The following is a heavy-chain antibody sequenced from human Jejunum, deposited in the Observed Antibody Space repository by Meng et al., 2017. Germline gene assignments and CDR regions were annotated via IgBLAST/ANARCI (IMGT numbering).Heavy chain of an antibody. J-gene: IGHJ4*02. D-gene: IGHD6-19*01. V-gene: IGHV5-51*01. CDR2: VYLVDSDT. Sequence: KVSWQGSGNNVATYWIGWVRQMPGKGLEWMGIVYLVDSDTRYSPSFQGQVTISVDRSISTAYLQWSSLEASDTAMYYCGAVRGYSSGWFFDQWGQGTLVTVSS. CDR1: GNNVATYW. CDR3: GAVRGYSSGWFFDQ.